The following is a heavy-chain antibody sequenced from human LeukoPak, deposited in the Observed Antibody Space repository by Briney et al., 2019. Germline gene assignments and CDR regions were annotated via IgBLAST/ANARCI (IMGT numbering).Heavy chain of an antibody. D-gene: IGHD2-21*01. CDR3: ARHGHAYCGGDCYSNWFDP. J-gene: IGHJ5*02. CDR1: GYSFTSYW. CDR2: IYPGDSDT. Sequence: GESLKISCKGSGYSFTSYWIGWVRQMPGKGLEWMGIIYPGDSDTRYSPSFQGQVTISADKSIGTAYLQWSSLKASDTAMYYCARHGHAYCGGDCYSNWFDPWGQGTLVTVSS. V-gene: IGHV5-51*01.